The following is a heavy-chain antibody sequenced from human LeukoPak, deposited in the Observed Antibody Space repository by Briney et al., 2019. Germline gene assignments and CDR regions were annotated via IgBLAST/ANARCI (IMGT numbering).Heavy chain of an antibody. CDR2: ISSSSSTI. Sequence: GGSLRLSCAASGFTFSDYSMNWVRQAPGKGLEWVSYISSSSSTIYYADSVKGRFTISRDNAKNSLYLQMSSLRAEDTAVYYCARDRWLQYFDYWGQGILVTVSS. D-gene: IGHD5-24*01. V-gene: IGHV3-48*04. J-gene: IGHJ4*02. CDR1: GFTFSDYS. CDR3: ARDRWLQYFDY.